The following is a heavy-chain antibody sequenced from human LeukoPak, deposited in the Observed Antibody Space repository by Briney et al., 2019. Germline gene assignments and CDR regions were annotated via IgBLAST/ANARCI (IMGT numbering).Heavy chain of an antibody. CDR3: ARDGSGYDLMLHLNGRFDP. J-gene: IGHJ5*02. Sequence: QSGGSLRLSCAASGFTFDDYAMHWVRQAPGKGLEWASGISWNSGSIDYADSVKGRFTISRDNSKNTLYLQMNSLRAEDTAVYYCARDGSGYDLMLHLNGRFDPWGQGTLVTVSS. V-gene: IGHV3-9*01. CDR2: ISWNSGSI. CDR1: GFTFDDYA. D-gene: IGHD5-12*01.